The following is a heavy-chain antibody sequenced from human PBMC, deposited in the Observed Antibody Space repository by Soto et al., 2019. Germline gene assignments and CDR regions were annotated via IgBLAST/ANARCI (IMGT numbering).Heavy chain of an antibody. Sequence: SETLSLTCAVYGGSFSGYYWSWIRQPPGKGLEWIGEINHSGSTNYNPSLKSRVTISVDTSKNQFSLKLISVTAADTAVYYCARAAGLELRLPNNYYYGMDVWGQGTTVTVSS. CDR2: INHSGST. CDR3: ARAAGLELRLPNNYYYGMDV. D-gene: IGHD1-7*01. J-gene: IGHJ6*02. CDR1: GGSFSGYY. V-gene: IGHV4-34*01.